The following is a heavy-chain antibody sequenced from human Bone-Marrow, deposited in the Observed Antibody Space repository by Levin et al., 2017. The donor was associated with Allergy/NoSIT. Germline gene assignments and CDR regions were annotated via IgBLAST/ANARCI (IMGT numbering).Heavy chain of an antibody. V-gene: IGHV4-59*01. CDR1: GGSISSYY. Sequence: PSQTLSLTCTVSGGSISSYYWSWIRQPPGKGLECIGYISYSGSTNYSPSLKSRVTISLDSSKKQFSLKLSSVTAADPAVYYCARVSITFDDWGQGTLVTVSS. CDR2: ISYSGST. J-gene: IGHJ4*02. CDR3: ARVSITFDD.